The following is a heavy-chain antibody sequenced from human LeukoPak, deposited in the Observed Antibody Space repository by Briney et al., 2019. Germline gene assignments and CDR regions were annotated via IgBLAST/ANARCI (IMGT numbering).Heavy chain of an antibody. Sequence: PGGSLRLPCVASGFNFDEYAMNWVRQAPGKGLEWISCIYRDSSVIHYADSVRGRFTVSRDNGKNSVYLQMNSLRADDTAVYFCARYGSGSKYRDPFDSWGQGTLVTVSS. D-gene: IGHD3-10*01. CDR2: IYRDSSVI. CDR1: GFNFDEYA. CDR3: ARYGSGSKYRDPFDS. J-gene: IGHJ4*02. V-gene: IGHV3-48*01.